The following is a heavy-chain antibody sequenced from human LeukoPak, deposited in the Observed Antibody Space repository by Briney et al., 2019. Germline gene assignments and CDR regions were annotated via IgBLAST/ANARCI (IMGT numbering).Heavy chain of an antibody. D-gene: IGHD5-12*01. CDR1: GFTFSSYA. J-gene: IGHJ6*03. CDR3: ARVHWRGYSGYDYYYYYMDV. CDR2: ISYDGSNK. Sequence: PGGSLRLSCAASGFTFSSYAMHWVRQAPGKGLEWVAVISYDGSNKYYADSVKGRFTISRDNSKNSLYLQMNSLRAEDTAVYYCARVHWRGYSGYDYYYYYMDVWGKGTTVTVSS. V-gene: IGHV3-30*04.